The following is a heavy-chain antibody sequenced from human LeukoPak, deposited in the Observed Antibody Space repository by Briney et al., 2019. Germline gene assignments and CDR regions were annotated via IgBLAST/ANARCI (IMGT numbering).Heavy chain of an antibody. J-gene: IGHJ4*02. Sequence: QPGGSLRLSCAASGFSFSASYMNWVHQAPGKGLEWISIIYSGDTTNYADSVKGRFAISRDNSKNTLYLQMNSLRAEDTAVYYCARDGSSAARFGYWGQGTLVIVSS. D-gene: IGHD2-15*01. CDR3: ARDGSSAARFGY. CDR2: IYSGDTT. V-gene: IGHV3-53*01. CDR1: GFSFSASY.